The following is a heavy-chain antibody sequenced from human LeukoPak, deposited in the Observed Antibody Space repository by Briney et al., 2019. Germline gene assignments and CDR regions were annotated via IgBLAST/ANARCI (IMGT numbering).Heavy chain of an antibody. CDR3: ARMMGAGWYDY. V-gene: IGHV3-66*01. J-gene: IGHJ4*02. D-gene: IGHD6-19*01. CDR1: GFTVSSNY. Sequence: PGGSLRLSCAASGFTVSSNYMSWVRQAPGKGLEWVSVIYSGGSTYYADSVKGGFTISRDNPKNTLYLQMNSLRAEDTAVYYCARMMGAGWYDYWGQGTLVTVSS. CDR2: IYSGGST.